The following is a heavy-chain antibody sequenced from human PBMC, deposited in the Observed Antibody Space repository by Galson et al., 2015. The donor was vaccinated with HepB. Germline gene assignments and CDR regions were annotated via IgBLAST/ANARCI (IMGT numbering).Heavy chain of an antibody. D-gene: IGHD4-11*01. CDR1: GYTFTSYY. CDR2: INPSGGST. Sequence: SVKVSCKASGYTFTSYYTHWVRQAPGQGLEWMGIINPSGGSTSYAQKFQGRVTMTRDTSTSTVYMELSSLRSEDTAVYYCARGGLQYYYYYYMDVWGKGTTVTVSS. CDR3: ARGGLQYYYYYYMDV. V-gene: IGHV1-46*01. J-gene: IGHJ6*03.